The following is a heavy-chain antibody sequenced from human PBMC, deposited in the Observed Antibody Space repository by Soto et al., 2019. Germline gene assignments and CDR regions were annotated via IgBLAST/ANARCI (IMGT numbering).Heavy chain of an antibody. D-gene: IGHD4-17*01. CDR1: GGSFSGYY. CDR3: AGIDYGGNSDYFDY. V-gene: IGHV4-34*01. J-gene: IGHJ4*02. Sequence: SETLSLTCAVYGGSFSGYYWSWIRQPPGKGLEWIGEINHSASTNYNPSLKSRVTISVDTSKNQFSLKLSSVTAADTAVYYCAGIDYGGNSDYFDYWGQGTLVTVSS. CDR2: INHSAST.